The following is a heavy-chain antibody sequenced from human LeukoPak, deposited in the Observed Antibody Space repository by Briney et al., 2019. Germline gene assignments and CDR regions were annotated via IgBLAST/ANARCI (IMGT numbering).Heavy chain of an antibody. V-gene: IGHV3-23*01. CDR1: GFTFSIYA. D-gene: IGHD6-13*01. CDR3: AKPRIAAAGLLDY. Sequence: GGSLRLSCAASGFTFSIYAMSWVRQAPGKGLECVSAISGSGGSTYYADSVKGRFTISRDNSKNTLYLQMNSLRAEDTAVYYCAKPRIAAAGLLDYWGQGTLVTVSS. J-gene: IGHJ4*02. CDR2: ISGSGGST.